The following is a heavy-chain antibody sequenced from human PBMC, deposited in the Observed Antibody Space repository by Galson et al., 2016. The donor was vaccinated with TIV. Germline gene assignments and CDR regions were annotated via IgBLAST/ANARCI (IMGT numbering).Heavy chain of an antibody. D-gene: IGHD3-3*01. CDR1: GYSISSGNY. V-gene: IGHV4-38-2*01. CDR3: STHAGVTIYGLVASGGFDP. CDR2: VYHSGNT. J-gene: IGHJ5*02. Sequence: LSLTCAVSGYSISSGNYWGWIRRPPGKGLEWIASVYHSGNTYSNPSFKSRVTISVDKSKNQFSLKLTSVTAADTAVYYCSTHAGVTIYGLVASGGFDPWGQGTLVTVSS.